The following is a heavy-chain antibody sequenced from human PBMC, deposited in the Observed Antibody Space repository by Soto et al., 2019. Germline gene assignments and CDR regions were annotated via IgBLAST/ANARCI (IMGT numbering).Heavy chain of an antibody. V-gene: IGHV3-7*01. CDR2: IKQDGSEK. J-gene: IGHJ6*02. CDR1: GFTFSSYW. CDR3: ARVYPGSGWPYHYYGMDV. Sequence: WGSLRLSCVASGFTFSSYWMSWVRQAPGKGLEWVANIKQDGSEKYYVDSVKDRFTISRDNAKNSLYLQMNSLRAEDSAVYYCARVYPGSGWPYHYYGMDVWGQGTTVTVSS. D-gene: IGHD6-19*01.